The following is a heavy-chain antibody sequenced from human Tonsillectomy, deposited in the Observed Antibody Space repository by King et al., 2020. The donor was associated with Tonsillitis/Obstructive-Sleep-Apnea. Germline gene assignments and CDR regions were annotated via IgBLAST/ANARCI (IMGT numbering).Heavy chain of an antibody. J-gene: IGHJ5*02. CDR2: IYYSGST. V-gene: IGHV4-61*01. CDR3: ARGVIRFLEWDNWFDP. CDR1: GGSVSSGSYY. D-gene: IGHD3-3*01. Sequence: VQLQESGPGLVKPSETLSLTCTVSGGSVSSGSYYWSWIRQPPGKGLEWIGYIYYSGSTNYNPSLKSRVTISVDTSKNQFSLKLCSVTAADTAVYYCARGVIRFLEWDNWFDPWGQGTLVTVSS.